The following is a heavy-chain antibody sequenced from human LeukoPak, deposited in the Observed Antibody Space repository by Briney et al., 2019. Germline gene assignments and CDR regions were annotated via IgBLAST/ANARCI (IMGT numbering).Heavy chain of an antibody. CDR2: FTSRSRSI. CDR1: GFAFSSYS. J-gene: IGHJ4*02. V-gene: IGHV3-21*06. D-gene: IGHD1-14*01. Sequence: GGSLRLSCAASGFAFSSYSMTWVCQAPGKGLEWLSSFTSRSRSIYYADSAKGRFTISRDNAKNLLYLQMNSLRAEDTAVYCCARGPAPPDYWGQGTLVTVSS. CDR3: ARGPAPPDY.